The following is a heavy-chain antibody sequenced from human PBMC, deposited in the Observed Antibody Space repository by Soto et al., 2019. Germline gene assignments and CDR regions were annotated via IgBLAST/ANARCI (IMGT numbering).Heavy chain of an antibody. V-gene: IGHV3-23*01. CDR2: ISGSGGST. J-gene: IGHJ3*02. CDR3: ANIAVAGTVDAFDI. Sequence: GESLKISCAASGFTFSSYAMSWVRQAPGKGLEWVSAISGSGGSTYYADSVKGRFTISRDNSKNTLYLQMNSLRAEDTAVYYCANIAVAGTVDAFDIWGQGTMVTVSS. CDR1: GFTFSSYA. D-gene: IGHD6-19*01.